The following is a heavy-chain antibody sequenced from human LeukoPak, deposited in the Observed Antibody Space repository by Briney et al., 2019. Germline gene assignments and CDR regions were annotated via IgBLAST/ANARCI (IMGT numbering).Heavy chain of an antibody. V-gene: IGHV3-30*04. CDR1: GFTFTSYV. CDR3: ARDHGCSGGACYFFDY. Sequence: GGSLRLSCAASGFTFTSYVIHWVRQAPGKGLEWVAVIFFDGTKRYYADSVKGRFTISRDNSRNTVSLEMNSLRPEDTAIYYCARDHGCSGGACYFFDYWGQGAQVTVSS. CDR2: IFFDGTKR. D-gene: IGHD2-15*01. J-gene: IGHJ4*02.